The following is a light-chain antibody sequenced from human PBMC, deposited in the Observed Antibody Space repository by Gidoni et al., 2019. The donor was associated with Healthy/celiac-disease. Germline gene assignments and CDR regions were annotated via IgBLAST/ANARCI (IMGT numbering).Light chain of an antibody. V-gene: IGKV3-20*01. Sequence: EIVLTQSPGTLSLSPGERATLSCRASQSVSSCYLAWYQQKPGQAPRLLIYGASSRATGIPDRFSGSGSGTDFTLTISRLEPEDFAVYYCQQYGSSPMYTFVQGTKLEIK. CDR1: QSVSSCY. CDR3: QQYGSSPMYT. CDR2: GAS. J-gene: IGKJ2*01.